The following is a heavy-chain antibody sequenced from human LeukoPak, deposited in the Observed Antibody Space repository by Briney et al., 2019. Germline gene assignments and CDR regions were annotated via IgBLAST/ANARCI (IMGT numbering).Heavy chain of an antibody. J-gene: IGHJ4*02. CDR2: INHSGST. CDR1: GGSFSGYY. D-gene: IGHD3-22*01. CDR3: ASGLRAGDSSSLDY. Sequence: SETLSLTCAVYGGSFSGYYWSWIRQPPGKGLEWIGEINHSGSTYYNPSLKSRVTISVDTSKNQFSLKLSSVTAADTAVYYCASGLRAGDSSSLDYWGQGTLVTVSS. V-gene: IGHV4-34*01.